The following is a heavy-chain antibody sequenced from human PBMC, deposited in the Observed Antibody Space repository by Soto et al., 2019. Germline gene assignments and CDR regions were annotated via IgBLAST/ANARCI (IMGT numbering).Heavy chain of an antibody. V-gene: IGHV3-7*01. CDR3: ATSMRHTLNP. J-gene: IGHJ5*02. Sequence: EVQVVESGGGLVQPGGSLRLSCAASGFTFSSHWMTWVRQVPGKGLEWVANINQDGSDQYYVDSVKGRFTISRDNALNSLCLHMNSLRVEDTAVYFCATSMRHTLNPWGQGTLVTVSS. D-gene: IGHD2-8*01. CDR2: INQDGSDQ. CDR1: GFTFSSHW.